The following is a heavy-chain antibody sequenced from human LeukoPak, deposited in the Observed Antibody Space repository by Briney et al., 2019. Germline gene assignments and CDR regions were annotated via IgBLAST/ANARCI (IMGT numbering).Heavy chain of an antibody. CDR2: IYHTGST. CDR1: GGSISSSNW. J-gene: IGHJ4*02. CDR3: ARGIAAPGNY. Sequence: SETLSLTCTVSGGSISSSNWWSWVRQPPGKGLEWIGQIYHTGSTNYNPSLESRVTMSVDKSKNQFSLSLNSVTAADTAVYFCARGIAAPGNYWGQGTLVTVSS. V-gene: IGHV4-4*02. D-gene: IGHD6-13*01.